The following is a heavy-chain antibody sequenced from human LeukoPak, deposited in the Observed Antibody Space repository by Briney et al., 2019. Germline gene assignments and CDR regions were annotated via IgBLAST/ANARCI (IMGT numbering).Heavy chain of an antibody. V-gene: IGHV3-43*01. J-gene: IGHJ4*02. CDR2: ISWDGGST. Sequence: RGSLRLSCAASGFTFDDYTMHWVRQALGKGLEWVSLISWDGGSTYYADSVKGRFTISRDNSKNSLYLQMNSLRTEDTALYYCAKDMAYGGGLDYWGQGTLVTVSS. CDR3: AKDMAYGGGLDY. D-gene: IGHD3-16*01. CDR1: GFTFDDYT.